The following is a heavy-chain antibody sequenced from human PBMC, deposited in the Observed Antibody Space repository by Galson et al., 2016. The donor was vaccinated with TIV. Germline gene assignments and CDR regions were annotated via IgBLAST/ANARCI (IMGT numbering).Heavy chain of an antibody. D-gene: IGHD6-13*01. V-gene: IGHV3-9*01. J-gene: IGHJ4*02. CDR2: TTWNSDQI. CDR1: GFTFDDYA. CDR3: AKGAGRYSSSWYFAY. Sequence: SLRLSCAASGFTFDDYAMHWVRQAPGKGLEWVSSTTWNSDQIHYADSVKGRFTISRDNAKNSLYLQMNSLRADDTALYYCAKGAGRYSSSWYFAYWGQGTLVTVSS.